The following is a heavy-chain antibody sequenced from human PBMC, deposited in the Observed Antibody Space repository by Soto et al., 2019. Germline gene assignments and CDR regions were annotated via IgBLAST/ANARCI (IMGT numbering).Heavy chain of an antibody. V-gene: IGHV4-39*01. CDR3: AALLGHCSGGTCFFRWFDP. D-gene: IGHD2-15*01. CDR2: ISYSGSP. Sequence: QLQLQESGPGLVKPSETLSLTCTVSGGSISRESYFWGWVRQPSGKGLEWLGTISYSGSPFYNPSLKGRVTLSVDASKNQFSLRLSAVTAADSAVYFCAALLGHCSGGTCFFRWFDPWGQGTLVTVSS. CDR1: GGSISRESYF. J-gene: IGHJ5*02.